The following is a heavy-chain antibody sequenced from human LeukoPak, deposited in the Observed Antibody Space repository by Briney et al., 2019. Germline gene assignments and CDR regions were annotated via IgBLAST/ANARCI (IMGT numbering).Heavy chain of an antibody. CDR2: IYYSGST. D-gene: IGHD3-3*01. CDR1: GGSIGSSSYY. V-gene: IGHV4-39*01. J-gene: IGHJ3*02. CDR3: ARRTEYDFWSGTNAFDI. Sequence: PSQTLSLTCTVSGGSIGSSSYYWGWIRQPPGKGLEWIGSIYYSGSTYYNPSLKSRVTISVDTSKNQFSLKLSTVAAADTAVYYCARRTEYDFWSGTNAFDIWGQGTMVTVSS.